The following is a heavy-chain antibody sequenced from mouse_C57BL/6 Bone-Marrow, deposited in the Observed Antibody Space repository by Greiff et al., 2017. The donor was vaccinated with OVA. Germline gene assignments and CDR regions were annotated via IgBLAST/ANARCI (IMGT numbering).Heavy chain of an antibody. Sequence: QVTLKVCGPGILQSSQTLSLTCSFSGFSLSTSGMGVSWIRQPSGKGLEWLAHIYWDDDKRYNPSLKSRLTISKDTSRNQVFLKITSVDTADTATYYCARIAPYDLYYYAMDYWGQGTSVTVSS. D-gene: IGHD2-3*01. CDR3: ARIAPYDLYYYAMDY. CDR1: GFSLSTSGMG. V-gene: IGHV8-12*01. CDR2: IYWDDDK. J-gene: IGHJ4*01.